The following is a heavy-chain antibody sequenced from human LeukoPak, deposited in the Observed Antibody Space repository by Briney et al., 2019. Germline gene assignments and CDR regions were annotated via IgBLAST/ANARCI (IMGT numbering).Heavy chain of an antibody. Sequence: PGGSLRLSCAASGFTFSNYAMTWVRQAPGKGLEWGSGVSGSGRSTYYADSVKGRFTISRDNSKNTLYLQMSSLRAEDTALYYCAKASGIYGSGWYFGHWGQGTLVTASS. J-gene: IGHJ5*02. CDR1: GFTFSNYA. D-gene: IGHD6-19*01. CDR2: VSGSGRST. V-gene: IGHV3-23*01. CDR3: AKASGIYGSGWYFGH.